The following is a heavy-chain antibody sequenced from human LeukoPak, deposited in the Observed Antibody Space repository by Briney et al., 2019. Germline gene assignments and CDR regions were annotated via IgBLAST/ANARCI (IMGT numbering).Heavy chain of an antibody. CDR2: INPSGGST. Sequence: ASVKVSCKASGYTFTSYYMHWVRQAPGQGLEWMGIINPSGGSTSYAQKFQGRVTMTRDTSTSTVYMELSSLRSKDTAVYYCARVESIAVAGIRDWGQGTLVTVSS. CDR3: ARVESIAVAGIRD. V-gene: IGHV1-46*01. D-gene: IGHD6-19*01. J-gene: IGHJ4*02. CDR1: GYTFTSYY.